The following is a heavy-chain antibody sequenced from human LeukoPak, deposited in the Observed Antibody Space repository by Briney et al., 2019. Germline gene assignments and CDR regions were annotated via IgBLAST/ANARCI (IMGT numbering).Heavy chain of an antibody. V-gene: IGHV1-24*01. Sequence: ASVKVSCKVSGYTLTELSMHWVRQAPGKGLEWMGGFDPEEGETIYPQRFQGRVTMTEDTTTDTAYMELSSLRSEDTAVYYCARKQRLELEKTTDNWFDPWGQGTLVTVSS. CDR1: GYTLTELS. J-gene: IGHJ5*02. CDR2: FDPEEGET. D-gene: IGHD1-7*01. CDR3: ARKQRLELEKTTDNWFDP.